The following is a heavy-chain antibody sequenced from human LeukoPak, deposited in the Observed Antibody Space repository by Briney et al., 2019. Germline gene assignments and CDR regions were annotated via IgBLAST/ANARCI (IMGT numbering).Heavy chain of an antibody. CDR1: GFTFNSNG. CDR2: IRYDGNTK. V-gene: IGHV3-30*02. D-gene: IGHD6-19*01. CDR3: ARDGIAVAGTADY. J-gene: IGHJ4*02. Sequence: PGGSLRLSCAASGFTFNSNGMHWVRQAPGKRLEWVAFIRYDGNTKYYADSVKGRFTISRDNSKNTLYLQMNSLRAEDTAVYYCARDGIAVAGTADYWGQGTLVTVSS.